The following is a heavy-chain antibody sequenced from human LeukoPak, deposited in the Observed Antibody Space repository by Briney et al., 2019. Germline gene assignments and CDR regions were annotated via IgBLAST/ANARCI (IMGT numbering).Heavy chain of an antibody. V-gene: IGHV1-18*01. J-gene: IGHJ6*02. D-gene: IGHD1-26*01. CDR1: GGTFSSYA. CDR3: ARDRLVGATSYYYYYGMDV. Sequence: ASVKVSCKASGGTFSSYAISWVRQAPGQGLEWMGWISAYNGNTNYAQKLQGRVTMTTDTSTSTAYMELRSLRSDDTAVYYCARDRLVGATSYYYYYGMDVWGQGTTVTVSS. CDR2: ISAYNGNT.